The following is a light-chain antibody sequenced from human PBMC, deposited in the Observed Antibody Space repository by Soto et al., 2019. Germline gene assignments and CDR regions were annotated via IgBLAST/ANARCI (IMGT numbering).Light chain of an antibody. CDR2: EVS. Sequence: QSALTQPASVSGSPGQSITISCTGTSSDVGGYNSVSWYQQHPGKAPKLMIYEVSNRPSGVSNRFSGSKSVNTASLTISGLQAEDEADYYCSSYTSSSTLLYVFGPGTKVTVL. V-gene: IGLV2-14*01. CDR3: SSYTSSSTLLYV. J-gene: IGLJ1*01. CDR1: SSDVGGYNS.